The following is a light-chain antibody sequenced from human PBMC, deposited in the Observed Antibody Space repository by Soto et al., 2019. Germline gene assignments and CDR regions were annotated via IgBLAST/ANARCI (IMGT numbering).Light chain of an antibody. V-gene: IGKV3-15*01. CDR2: GGS. Sequence: EIVMTQSPATLSVSPGERAILSCRASQSIGSDLAWYQQKVGQAPRLLIYGGSTRATGIPARFSGSGSGTDLTLTISRLEPEDFAMYYCQQYGSSPKTFGQGTKVDIK. CDR3: QQYGSSPKT. J-gene: IGKJ1*01. CDR1: QSIGSD.